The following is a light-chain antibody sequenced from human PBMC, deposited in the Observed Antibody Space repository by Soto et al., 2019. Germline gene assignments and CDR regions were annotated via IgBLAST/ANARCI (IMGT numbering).Light chain of an antibody. CDR2: DVS. V-gene: IGLV2-14*01. CDR3: FSYTTSSTLYVV. Sequence: QSALTQPASVSGSPGQSITISCTGTSSDVGGYNYVSWYQQHPGKAPKLMIYDVSNRPSGVSNRFSGSKYGNTASLTISGLQAEDEADYYCFSYTTSSTLYVVFGGGTKLTVL. J-gene: IGLJ2*01. CDR1: SSDVGGYNY.